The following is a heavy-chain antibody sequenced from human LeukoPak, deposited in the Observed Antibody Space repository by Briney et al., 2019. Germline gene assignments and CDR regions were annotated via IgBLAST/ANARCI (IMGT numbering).Heavy chain of an antibody. J-gene: IGHJ6*03. D-gene: IGHD2-15*01. V-gene: IGHV1-8*01. CDR1: GYTFTSYD. CDR2: MNPNSGNT. CDR3: ARGFPLGYCSGGSCYVFDYYYMDV. Sequence: ASVKVSCKASGYTFTSYDINWVRQATGQGLEWMGWMNPNSGNTGYAQKFQGRVTMTRNNSISTAYMELSSLRSEDTAVYYCARGFPLGYCSGGSCYVFDYYYMDVWGKGTTVTVSS.